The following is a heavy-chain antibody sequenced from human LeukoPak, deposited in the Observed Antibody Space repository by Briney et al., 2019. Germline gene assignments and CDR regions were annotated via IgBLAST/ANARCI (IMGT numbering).Heavy chain of an antibody. CDR1: GFTFSGSA. Sequence: GGSLRLSCAASGFTFSGSAMHWVRQASGKGLEWVGRIRSKANSYATAYAASVKGRFTISRDDSKNTAYLQMNSLKTEDTAGYYCTPSLYDILTGSDYWGQGTLVTVSS. J-gene: IGHJ4*02. CDR2: IRSKANSYAT. V-gene: IGHV3-73*01. CDR3: TPSLYDILTGSDY. D-gene: IGHD3-9*01.